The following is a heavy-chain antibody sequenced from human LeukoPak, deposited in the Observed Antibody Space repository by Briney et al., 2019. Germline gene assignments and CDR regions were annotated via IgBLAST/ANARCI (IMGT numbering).Heavy chain of an antibody. CDR3: ARGFYGDYYYYGMDV. D-gene: IGHD4-17*01. Sequence: PGASVKVSCKASGYIFIDYYMYWVRQDLEQGLEWMGWINPNSGDTKYAQKFQGRVTMTRDTSISTAYMELSRLRSDDTAVYYCARGFYGDYYYYGMDVWGRGTTVTVSS. CDR2: INPNSGDT. CDR1: GYIFIDYY. J-gene: IGHJ6*02. V-gene: IGHV1-2*02.